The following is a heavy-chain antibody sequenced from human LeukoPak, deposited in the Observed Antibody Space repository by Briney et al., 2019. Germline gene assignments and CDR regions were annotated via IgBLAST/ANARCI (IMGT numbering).Heavy chain of an antibody. CDR3: ARVSDYYYMDV. J-gene: IGHJ6*03. CDR2: IIPILGIA. Sequence: SVKXXCKASGGTFISYTISWVRQAPGQGREWMGRIIPILGIANYAQKFQGRVTITAEKYTRKAYMELSSLRSEDTAVYYCARVSDYYYMDVWGKGTTVTVSS. CDR1: GGTFISYT. V-gene: IGHV1-69*02.